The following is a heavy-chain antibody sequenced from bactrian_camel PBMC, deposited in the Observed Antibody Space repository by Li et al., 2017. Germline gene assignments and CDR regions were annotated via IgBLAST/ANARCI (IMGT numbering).Heavy chain of an antibody. CDR1: TYTASGDY. Sequence: HVQLVESGGGSVQAGGSLRLACTASTYTASGDYMGWFRQAPGNEREGIACIKPRGNLGYARSVEGRFTISRDNAKKTLYLQMSSLKPEDTAVYYCAADEDTEEFSYWGQGTQVTVS. V-gene: IGHV3S55*01. CDR3: AADEDTEEFSY. CDR2: IKPRGNL. J-gene: IGHJ6*01. D-gene: IGHD2*01.